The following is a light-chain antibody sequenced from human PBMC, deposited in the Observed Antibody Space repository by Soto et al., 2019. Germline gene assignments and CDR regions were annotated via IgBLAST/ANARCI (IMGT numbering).Light chain of an antibody. V-gene: IGKV3-20*01. Sequence: IVLTQSPGTLSLSPGERATLSCRASQSVSNSYLAWYQQKPGQAPRLLIYGASSRATGIPDRFSGSGSGTDFILTINSLQSEDFALYYCQQYNSWLWTFGQGTKVDIK. J-gene: IGKJ1*01. CDR1: QSVSNSY. CDR2: GAS. CDR3: QQYNSWLWT.